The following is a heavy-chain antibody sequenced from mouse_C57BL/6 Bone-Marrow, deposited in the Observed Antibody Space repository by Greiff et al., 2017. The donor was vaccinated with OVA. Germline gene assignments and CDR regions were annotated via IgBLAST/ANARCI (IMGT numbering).Heavy chain of an antibody. V-gene: IGHV5-12*01. CDR3: ARHTPYYGSSYDAMDY. Sequence: DVMLVESGGGLVQPGGSLKLSCAASGFTFSDYYMYWVRQTPEKRLEWVAYISNGGGSTYYPDTVKGRFTISRDNAKNTLYLQMSRLKSEDTAMYYCARHTPYYGSSYDAMDYWGQGTSVTVSS. J-gene: IGHJ4*01. CDR2: ISNGGGST. CDR1: GFTFSDYY. D-gene: IGHD1-1*01.